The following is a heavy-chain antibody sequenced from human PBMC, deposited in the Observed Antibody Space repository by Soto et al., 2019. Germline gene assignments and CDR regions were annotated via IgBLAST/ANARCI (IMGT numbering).Heavy chain of an antibody. V-gene: IGHV3-30*18. D-gene: IGHD3-22*01. CDR2: ISYDGSNK. Sequence: PGGSLRLSCAASGFTFSSYGMHWVRQAPGKGPEWVAVISYDGSNKYYADSVKGRFTISRDNSKNTLYLQMNSLRAEDTAVYYCAKDPHITMIVVVNPPHYWGQGTLVTVSS. CDR3: AKDPHITMIVVVNPPHY. CDR1: GFTFSSYG. J-gene: IGHJ4*02.